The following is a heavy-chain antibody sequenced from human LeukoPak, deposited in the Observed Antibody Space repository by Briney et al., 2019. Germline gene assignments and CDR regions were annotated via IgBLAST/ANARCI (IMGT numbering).Heavy chain of an antibody. CDR1: GGTFSSYA. CDR3: ARAPSDIVVIPAGTNWFDP. CDR2: ISVYIGHT. V-gene: IGHV1-18*01. Sequence: ASVKVSCKASGGTFSSYASSWVRQAPGQGLEWMGWISVYIGHTSYAQKFQGRVTMTTDTSTSTGYMELRSLRSDDTAVYYCARAPSDIVVIPAGTNWFDPWGQGTLVTVSS. J-gene: IGHJ5*02. D-gene: IGHD2-2*01.